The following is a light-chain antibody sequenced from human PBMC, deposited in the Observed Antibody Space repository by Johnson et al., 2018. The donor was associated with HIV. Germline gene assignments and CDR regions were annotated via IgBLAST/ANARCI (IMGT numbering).Light chain of an antibody. Sequence: QSVLTQPPSVSAAPGQKVNISCSGNSSNIENYFVSWYQQLPGAAPRLLIYENNKRPSGIPDRFSGAKSGASATLGITGIETGDEADYYCGIWDSSLTPHYVFGTGTTLTVL. J-gene: IGLJ1*01. V-gene: IGLV1-51*02. CDR3: GIWDSSLTPHYV. CDR2: ENN. CDR1: SSNIENYF.